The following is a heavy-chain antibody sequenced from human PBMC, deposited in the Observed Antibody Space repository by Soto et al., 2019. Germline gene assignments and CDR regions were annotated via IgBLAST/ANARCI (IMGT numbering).Heavy chain of an antibody. CDR1: GGSFSGYY. CDR2: IDHSGYT. V-gene: IGHV4-34*01. J-gene: IGHJ5*02. CDR3: ARVRDWFDT. Sequence: QVQLQQWGAGLLKPSETLSLTCAVYGGSFSGYYWNWIRQPPGKGLEWIGEIDHSGYTNYNPSLKSRVTISVDTSKNQLSLRLTSVTAADPAVYYCARVRDWFDTWGQGTLVTVSS. D-gene: IGHD3-3*01.